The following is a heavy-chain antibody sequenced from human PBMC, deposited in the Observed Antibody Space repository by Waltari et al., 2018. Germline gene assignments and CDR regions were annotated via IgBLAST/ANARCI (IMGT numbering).Heavy chain of an antibody. CDR2: LNPGRST. J-gene: IGHJ4*02. CDR3: ARGQREPDY. V-gene: IGHV4-34*01. Sequence: QVQLQQWGAGLLKPSEPLSLTCAVSGGSFSGYFWNWIRQPPGTGLEWIGELNPGRSTRYNPSLKTRVTISVDTSKNQFNLNLRSVTAADTAVYYCARGQREPDYWGQGTLVTVSS. CDR1: GGSFSGYF.